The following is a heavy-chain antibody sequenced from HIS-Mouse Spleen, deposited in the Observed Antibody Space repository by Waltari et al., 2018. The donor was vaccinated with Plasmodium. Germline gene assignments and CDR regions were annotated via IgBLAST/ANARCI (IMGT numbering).Heavy chain of an antibody. CDR3: AKGAGAPGYFDL. V-gene: IGHV3-33*06. CDR2: IWYDESNK. Sequence: VQLVESGGGVFQPGRSLRLSCQAYGFSFGSLGMSWVRQAPGKGREWVAVIWYDESNKYYADSVKGRFTISRHNSKNTLYLQMNSLRAEDTAVYYCAKGAGAPGYFDLWGRGTLVTVSS. J-gene: IGHJ2*01. CDR1: GFSFGSLG.